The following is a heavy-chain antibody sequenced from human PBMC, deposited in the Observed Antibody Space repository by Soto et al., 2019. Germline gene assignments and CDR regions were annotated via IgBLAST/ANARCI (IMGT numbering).Heavy chain of an antibody. CDR1: GYTFSSYA. CDR2: INAGNVNT. Sequence: QVQLVQSGAEEKKPGASVKVSCKASGYTFSSYAMHWVRQAPGQRLVWMGWINAGNVNTKYSQKFHGRVPITWATSASTAYMALTSLRSEDTAVYSCASGGPPIHYWGQGTLVTVSS. D-gene: IGHD3-16*01. CDR3: ASGGPPIHY. V-gene: IGHV1-3*05. J-gene: IGHJ4*02.